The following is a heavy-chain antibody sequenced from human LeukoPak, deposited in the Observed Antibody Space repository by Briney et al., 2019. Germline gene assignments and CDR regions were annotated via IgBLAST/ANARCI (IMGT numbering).Heavy chain of an antibody. J-gene: IGHJ4*02. CDR1: GDSIISYY. Sequence: PSETLSLTCTVSGDSIISYYWSWIRQPAGKGLEWIGHIYTSGSTNYNPSLKSRVTMSVDTSKNQFSLKLSSVTAADTAVYYCARGGGSYHASDYWGQGTLVTVSS. CDR3: ARGGGSYHASDY. V-gene: IGHV4-4*07. CDR2: IYTSGST. D-gene: IGHD1-26*01.